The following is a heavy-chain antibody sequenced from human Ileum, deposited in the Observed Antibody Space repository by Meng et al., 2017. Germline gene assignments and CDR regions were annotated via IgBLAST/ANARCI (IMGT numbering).Heavy chain of an antibody. Sequence: QVQLVQSGAEGKKPGAAVKGSGKASGGTFSSYTISWVRQAPGQGLEWMGRIIPILGIANYAQKFQGRVTITADKSTSTAYMELSSLRSEDTAVYYCARSSLGWPFLPFDYWGQGTLVTVSS. V-gene: IGHV1-69*02. CDR2: IIPILGIA. CDR3: ARSSLGWPFLPFDY. CDR1: GGTFSSYT. J-gene: IGHJ4*02. D-gene: IGHD3-3*01.